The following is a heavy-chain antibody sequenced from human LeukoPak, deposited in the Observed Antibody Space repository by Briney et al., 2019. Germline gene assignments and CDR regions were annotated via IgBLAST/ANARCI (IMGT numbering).Heavy chain of an antibody. D-gene: IGHD4-17*01. J-gene: IGHJ4*02. V-gene: IGHV1-69*01. Sequence: SVKVSCKASGGTFSSYAISWVRQAPGQGLEWMGGVIPMFATANYAPKFQDRVTTTADESTSTAYMELRSLRSEDTAVYHCARGLHGDYGYFDYWGQGTLVTVSS. CDR2: VIPMFATA. CDR3: ARGLHGDYGYFDY. CDR1: GGTFSSYA.